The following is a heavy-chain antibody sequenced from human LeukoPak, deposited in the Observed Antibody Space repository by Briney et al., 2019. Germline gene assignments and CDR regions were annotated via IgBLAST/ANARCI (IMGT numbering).Heavy chain of an antibody. V-gene: IGHV4-38-2*02. CDR1: GYSISSGYY. CDR2: IYHSGST. J-gene: IGHJ4*02. Sequence: SETLSLTCTVSGYSISSGYYWGWIRQPPGKGLEWIGSIYHSGSTYYNPSLKSRVTISVDTSKNQFSLKLSSVTAADTAVYYCARFQYGDYVDYWGQGTLVTVSS. D-gene: IGHD4-17*01. CDR3: ARFQYGDYVDY.